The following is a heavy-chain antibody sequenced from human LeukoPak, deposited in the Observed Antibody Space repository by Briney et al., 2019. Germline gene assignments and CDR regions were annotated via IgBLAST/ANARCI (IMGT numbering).Heavy chain of an antibody. J-gene: IGHJ4*02. CDR1: GGSFSGYY. CDR2: INHSGST. V-gene: IGHV4-34*01. Sequence: SETLSLTCAVYGGSFSGYYWSWIRQPPGKGLEWIGEINHSGSTNYNPSLKSRVTISVDTSKNHLSLILASVTAADTAIYYCSRESGPFSPFGHWGQGTLVTVTS. D-gene: IGHD1-26*01. CDR3: SRESGPFSPFGH.